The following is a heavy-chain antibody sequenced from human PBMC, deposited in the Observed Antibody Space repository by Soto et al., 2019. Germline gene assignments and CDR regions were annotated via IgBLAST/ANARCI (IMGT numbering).Heavy chain of an antibody. CDR2: ISWNSGSI. D-gene: IGHD1-26*01. V-gene: IGHV3-9*01. J-gene: IGHJ4*02. Sequence: EVQLVESGGGLVQPGRSLRLSCAASGFTFDDYAMHWVRQAPGKGLEWGSGISWNSGSIGYADSVKGRFTISRDNAKNSLYLQMNSLRAEDTALYYCAKDVKGSLVGATPFDYWGQGTLVTVSS. CDR3: AKDVKGSLVGATPFDY. CDR1: GFTFDDYA.